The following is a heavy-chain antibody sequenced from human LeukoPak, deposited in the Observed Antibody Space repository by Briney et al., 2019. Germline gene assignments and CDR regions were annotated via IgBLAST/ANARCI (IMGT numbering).Heavy chain of an antibody. CDR2: IYSGGST. V-gene: IGHV3-66*02. CDR3: ASTRYYYYYYGMDV. CDR1: GFTVSSNC. J-gene: IGHJ6*02. Sequence: GGSLRLSCAASGFTVSSNCMSWVRQAPGKGLEWVSVIYSGGSTYYADSVKGRFTISRDNSKNTLYLQMNSLRAEDTAVYYCASTRYYYYYYGMDVWGQGTTVTVSS.